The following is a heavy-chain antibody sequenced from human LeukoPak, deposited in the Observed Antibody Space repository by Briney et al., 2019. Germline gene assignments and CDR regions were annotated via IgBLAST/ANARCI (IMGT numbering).Heavy chain of an antibody. V-gene: IGHV1-46*01. CDR2: INPSGGST. D-gene: IGHD1-26*01. J-gene: IGHJ4*02. Sequence: GASVKVSCKASGYTFTSYYMHWVRQAPGQGLEWMGIINPSGGSTSYAQKFQGRVTMTRDTSTSTVYMELSSLRAEDTAVYYCAKDSPTAWGWELHSHFDYWGQGTLVTVSS. CDR1: GYTFTSYY. CDR3: AKDSPTAWGWELHSHFDY.